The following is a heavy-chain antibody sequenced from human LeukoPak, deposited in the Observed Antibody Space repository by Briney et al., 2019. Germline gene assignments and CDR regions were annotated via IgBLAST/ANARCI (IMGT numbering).Heavy chain of an antibody. Sequence: SVKVSCKASGGAFSSYAISWVRQAPGQGLEWMGRIIPIFGTANYAQKFQGRVTITTDESTSTAYMELSSLRSEDTAVYYCARETGLVPPKHFDYWGQGTLVTVSS. J-gene: IGHJ4*02. CDR3: ARETGLVPPKHFDY. CDR2: IIPIFGTA. CDR1: GGAFSSYA. V-gene: IGHV1-69*05. D-gene: IGHD3/OR15-3a*01.